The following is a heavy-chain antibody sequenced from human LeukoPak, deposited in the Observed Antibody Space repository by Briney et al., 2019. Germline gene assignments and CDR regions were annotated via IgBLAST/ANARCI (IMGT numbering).Heavy chain of an antibody. Sequence: PGGSLRLSCAASGFTFSRYGMHWVRQAPGKGLEWVAFIWYDGSNKYYADSVKGRFTISRDNSKNTLYVQMNSLRAEDTAVYYCSNHALIPRVRGVTNWFDSGGQGPLVTVS. CDR3: SNHALIPRVRGVTNWFDS. D-gene: IGHD3-10*01. J-gene: IGHJ5*01. V-gene: IGHV3-30*02. CDR1: GFTFSRYG. CDR2: IWYDGSNK.